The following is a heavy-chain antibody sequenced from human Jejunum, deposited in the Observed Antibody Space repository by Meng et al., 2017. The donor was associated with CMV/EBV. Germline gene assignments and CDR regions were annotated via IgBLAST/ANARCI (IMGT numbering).Heavy chain of an antibody. CDR1: EYTFTDYY. D-gene: IGHD3-10*01. Sequence: EYTFTDYYVHWVRPAPGQGLEWLGYLNPYTGDTNYAQKFQGRVSMTRDTPTNTAYMELTRLRSDDTALYYCAKDAGSFLDYYFDFWGQGTLVTVSS. J-gene: IGHJ4*02. CDR3: AKDAGSFLDYYFDF. CDR2: LNPYTGDT. V-gene: IGHV1-2*02.